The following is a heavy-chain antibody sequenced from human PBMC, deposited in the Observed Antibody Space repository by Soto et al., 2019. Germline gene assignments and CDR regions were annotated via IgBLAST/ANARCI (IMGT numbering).Heavy chain of an antibody. Sequence: GGSLRLSCAASGFTFDDYAMHWVRQAPGKGLEWVSGISWNSGSIGYADSVKGRFTISRDNAKNSLYLQMNSLRAEDTALYYCAKGYGGSYYYYGMDVWGQGTTVTVSS. CDR3: AKGYGGSYYYYGMDV. CDR1: GFTFDDYA. D-gene: IGHD4-17*01. V-gene: IGHV3-9*01. J-gene: IGHJ6*02. CDR2: ISWNSGSI.